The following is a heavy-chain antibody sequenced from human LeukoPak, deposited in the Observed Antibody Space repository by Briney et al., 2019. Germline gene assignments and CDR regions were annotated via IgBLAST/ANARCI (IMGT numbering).Heavy chain of an antibody. V-gene: IGHV3-30*18. CDR3: AKGWQWLSSF. Sequence: GRSLRLSCAASGFTFSSYGMHWVRQAPGKGLEWVAVISYDGSNKYYADSVKGRFTISRDNSKNTLYLQMNSLRAEDTAVYYCAKGWQWLSSFWGQGTLVTVSS. D-gene: IGHD6-19*01. J-gene: IGHJ4*02. CDR2: ISYDGSNK. CDR1: GFTFSSYG.